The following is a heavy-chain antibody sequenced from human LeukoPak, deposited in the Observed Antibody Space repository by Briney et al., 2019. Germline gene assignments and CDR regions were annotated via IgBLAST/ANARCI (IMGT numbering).Heavy chain of an antibody. CDR2: IFPGESHI. D-gene: IGHD2-21*02. Sequence: GESLKISCKGFGYSFRDYWIGWVRPMPGKDLEWMGIIFPGESHINYSPTFEGQVTISADKSISTAYLQWSSLKASDTAMYYCARQEGGDFEYFQHWGQGTLVTVSS. J-gene: IGHJ1*01. CDR1: GYSFRDYW. V-gene: IGHV5-51*01. CDR3: ARQEGGDFEYFQH.